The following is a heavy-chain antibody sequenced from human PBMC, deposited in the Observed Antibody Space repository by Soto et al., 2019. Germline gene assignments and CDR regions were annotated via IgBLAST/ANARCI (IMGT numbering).Heavy chain of an antibody. CDR2: IKQDGSET. J-gene: IGHJ5*02. CDR1: GFTFSNFW. CDR3: ARRFPLKNWFDL. D-gene: IGHD2-21*01. Sequence: PGGSLRLSCAASGFTFSNFWMSWVRQAPGKGLEWVANIKQDGSETYYVESVKGRFSVSRDNAKNSLYLHMNSLRAGDMAVYYCARRFPLKNWFDLWGQGTLVTVPQ. V-gene: IGHV3-7*01.